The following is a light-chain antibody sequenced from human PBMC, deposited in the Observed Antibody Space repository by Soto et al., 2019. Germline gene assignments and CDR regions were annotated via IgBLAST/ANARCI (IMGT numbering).Light chain of an antibody. Sequence: PGDTATLSCRASQSVTSTYLAWYQQRPGQSPRLIIYGGSTRATGFPDRFSGGGSGTDFTLTISRLEPEDSAVYYCHCQQFDSSRIYSFGQGTKLEI. CDR3: QQFDSSRIYS. V-gene: IGKV3-20*01. J-gene: IGKJ2*03. CDR2: GGS. CDR1: QSVTSTY.